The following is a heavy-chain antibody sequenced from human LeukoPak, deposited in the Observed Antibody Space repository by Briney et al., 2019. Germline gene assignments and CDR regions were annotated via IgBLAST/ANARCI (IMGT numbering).Heavy chain of an antibody. CDR2: INHSGST. D-gene: IGHD3-22*01. V-gene: IGHV4-34*01. Sequence: TSETLSLTCAVYGGSFSGYYWSWIRQPPGKGLEWIGEINHSGSTNYNPSLKSRVTISVDTSKNQFSLKLSSVTAADTAVYYCARGDYYDSSGALDYWGQGTLVTVSS. J-gene: IGHJ4*02. CDR3: ARGDYYDSSGALDY. CDR1: GGSFSGYY.